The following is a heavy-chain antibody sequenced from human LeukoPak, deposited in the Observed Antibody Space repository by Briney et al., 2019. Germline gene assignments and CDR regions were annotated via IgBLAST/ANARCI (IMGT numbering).Heavy chain of an antibody. CDR3: AKWGDYDILTGYYDSDY. D-gene: IGHD3-9*01. J-gene: IGHJ4*02. CDR1: GFIFSNYA. V-gene: IGHV3-23*01. Sequence: GASLRLSCAASGFIFSNYAMSRVRQAPGKGLEWVSAITGSDDITYYADSVKGRFTISRDNSKNTLYLQVNSLRAEDTAIYYCAKWGDYDILTGYYDSDYWGQGTLVTVSS. CDR2: ITGSDDIT.